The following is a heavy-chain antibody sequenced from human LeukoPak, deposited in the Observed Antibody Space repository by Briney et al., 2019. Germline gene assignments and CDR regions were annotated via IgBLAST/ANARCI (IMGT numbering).Heavy chain of an antibody. CDR1: GFTVSSNY. Sequence: GGSLRLSCAASGFTVSSNYMSWVHQAPGKGLEWVSVIYSGGSTYYADSVKGRFTIPRDNSKNTLYLQMNSLRAEDTAVYYCARTENSGSYSSRYFQHWGQGTLVTVSS. D-gene: IGHD1-26*01. CDR3: ARTENSGSYSSRYFQH. V-gene: IGHV3-53*01. CDR2: IYSGGST. J-gene: IGHJ1*01.